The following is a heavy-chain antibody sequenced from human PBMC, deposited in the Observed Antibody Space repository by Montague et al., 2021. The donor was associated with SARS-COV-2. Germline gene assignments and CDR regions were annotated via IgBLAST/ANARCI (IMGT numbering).Heavy chain of an antibody. Sequence: SETLSLTCTVSGGSITSNYWSWIRQPPGKRLEWIGYINHSGSTSSNPSFRRRVTISVGTSQNQFSLKLSFVTAADTAVYYCSRSRSLGSGLSFPSWYFDGWGQGTLVTVTP. V-gene: IGHV4-59*13. D-gene: IGHD5-12*01. CDR1: GGSITSNY. CDR3: SRSRSLGSGLSFPSWYFDG. CDR2: INHSGST. J-gene: IGHJ4*02.